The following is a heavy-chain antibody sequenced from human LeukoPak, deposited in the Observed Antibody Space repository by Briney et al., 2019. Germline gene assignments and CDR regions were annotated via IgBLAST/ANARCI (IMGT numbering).Heavy chain of an antibody. CDR2: IYYSGST. CDR3: ARTPPPYYDSSGPFDY. CDR1: GGSISSYY. Sequence: SETLSLTCTVSGGSISSYYWSWIRQPPGKGLEWIGDIYYSGSTNYNPSLKSRVTISVDTSKNQFSLKLSSVTAADTAVYYCARTPPPYYDSSGPFDYWGQGTLVTVSS. V-gene: IGHV4-59*01. D-gene: IGHD3-22*01. J-gene: IGHJ4*02.